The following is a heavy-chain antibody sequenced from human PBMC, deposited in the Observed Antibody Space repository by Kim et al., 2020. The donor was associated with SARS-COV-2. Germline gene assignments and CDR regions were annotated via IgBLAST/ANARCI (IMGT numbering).Heavy chain of an antibody. J-gene: IGHJ4*02. CDR3: AVDDSTGYYPQGY. V-gene: IGHV4-31*02. D-gene: IGHD3-22*01. Sequence: YNPSLKSRVTISVDTSKNQFSLKLSSVTAADTAVYYCAVDDSTGYYPQGYWGQGTLVTVSS.